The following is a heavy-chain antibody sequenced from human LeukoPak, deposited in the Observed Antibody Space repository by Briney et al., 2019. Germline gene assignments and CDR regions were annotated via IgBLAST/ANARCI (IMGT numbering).Heavy chain of an antibody. D-gene: IGHD3-22*01. V-gene: IGHV3-21*04. Sequence: GGSLRLSCAASGFTFSDYSMNWVRQTPRKGLEWVSCISGSGSYIYYADSVKGRFTISRDNSKNTLYLQMNSLRAEDTAVYYCAKGRSDSSGYYSMGRYFDYWGQGTLVTVSS. J-gene: IGHJ4*02. CDR3: AKGRSDSSGYYSMGRYFDY. CDR2: ISGSGSYI. CDR1: GFTFSDYS.